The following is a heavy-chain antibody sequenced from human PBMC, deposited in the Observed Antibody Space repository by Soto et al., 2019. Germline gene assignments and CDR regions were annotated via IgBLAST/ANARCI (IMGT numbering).Heavy chain of an antibody. V-gene: IGHV3-23*01. J-gene: IGHJ4*02. D-gene: IGHD4-17*01. CDR1: GFTFKNNA. CDR3: AKARYGDGRGFDY. Sequence: GGSLRLSCAASGFTFKNNAMNWVRQAPGKGLEWLSTIISSGSSTYYADSVKGRFSISRDNSRNTLYLQMNSLRAEDTALYYCAKARYGDGRGFDYWGQGTLVTVS. CDR2: IISSGSST.